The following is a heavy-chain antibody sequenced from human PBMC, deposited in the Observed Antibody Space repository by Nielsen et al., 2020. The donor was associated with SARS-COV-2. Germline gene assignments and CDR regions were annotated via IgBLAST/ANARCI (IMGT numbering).Heavy chain of an antibody. J-gene: IGHJ4*02. CDR1: GFTFSSYS. CDR3: ARGNGWGSYFDY. Sequence: GESLKISCAASGFTFSSYSMNWVRQAPGKGLEWVSYISSSSSYTYYADSVKGRFTISRDNAKNTLYLQMNSLRGEDTAVYYCARGNGWGSYFDYWGQGTLVTVSS. CDR2: ISSSSSYT. D-gene: IGHD7-27*01. V-gene: IGHV3-21*01.